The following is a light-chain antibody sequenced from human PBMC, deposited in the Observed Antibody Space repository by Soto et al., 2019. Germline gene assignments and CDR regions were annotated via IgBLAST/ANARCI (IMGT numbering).Light chain of an antibody. CDR3: MQALHTPWT. J-gene: IGKJ1*01. CDR1: QSLLQSNGNHY. Sequence: DIVLTQSPLSLPVTPGEPASISCRSSQSLLQSNGNHYLDWYLQKPGQSPQVLIYLGSNRASGVPDRFSGSGSGTDFTLKISRVEAEDVGVYYCMQALHTPWTFGQGTKVEIE. CDR2: LGS. V-gene: IGKV2-28*01.